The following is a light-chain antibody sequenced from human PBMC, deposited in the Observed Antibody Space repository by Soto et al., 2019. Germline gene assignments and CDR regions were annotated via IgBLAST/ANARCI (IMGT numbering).Light chain of an antibody. Sequence: EIVLMQSPGTLSLSPGERVTLSCRASQSVSSSYLAWYQHKPGQAPRLLIYGASSRATGIPDRFSGSGSGTDFTLTISRLEPEDFAVYYCQQYGSSPQSFGRGTKVEVK. CDR3: QQYGSSPQS. V-gene: IGKV3-20*01. J-gene: IGKJ1*01. CDR1: QSVSSSY. CDR2: GAS.